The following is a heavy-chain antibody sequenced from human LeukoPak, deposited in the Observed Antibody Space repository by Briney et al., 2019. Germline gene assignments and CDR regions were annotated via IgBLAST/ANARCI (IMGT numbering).Heavy chain of an antibody. V-gene: IGHV3-23*01. J-gene: IGHJ4*02. CDR2: ISGSGGST. CDR3: APRPRIDY. Sequence: GGSLRLSCAASGFTFSNAWMSWVRQAPGKGLEWVSAISGSGGSTYYADSVKGRFTISRDNSKNTLYLQMNSLRAEDTAVYYCAPRPRIDYWGQGTLVTVSS. CDR1: GFTFSNAW.